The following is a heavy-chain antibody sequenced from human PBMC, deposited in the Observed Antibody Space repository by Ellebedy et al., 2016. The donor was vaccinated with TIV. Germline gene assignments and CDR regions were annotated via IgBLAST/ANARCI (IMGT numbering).Heavy chain of an antibody. D-gene: IGHD3-3*01. CDR3: ARDTYYDFWSGYHHPDY. Sequence: GESLKISCAASGFTFSSYWMSWVRQAPGKGLEWVANIKQDGSEKYYVDSVKGRFTISRDNAKNSLYLQMNSLRAEDTAVYYCARDTYYDFWSGYHHPDYWGQGTLVTVSS. J-gene: IGHJ4*02. CDR2: IKQDGSEK. V-gene: IGHV3-7*01. CDR1: GFTFSSYW.